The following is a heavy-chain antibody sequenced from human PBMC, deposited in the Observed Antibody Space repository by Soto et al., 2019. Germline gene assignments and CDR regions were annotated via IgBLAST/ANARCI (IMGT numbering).Heavy chain of an antibody. D-gene: IGHD3-10*01. CDR1: GGTFSSYA. Sequence: ASVKVSCKASGGTFSSYAISWVRQAPGQGLEWMGGIIPIFGTANYAQKFQGRVTITADESTSTAYMELSSLRSEDTAVYYCARVPMVRGGIYYGMDVWGQGTTVTVSS. CDR3: ARVPMVRGGIYYGMDV. V-gene: IGHV1-69*13. CDR2: IIPIFGTA. J-gene: IGHJ6*02.